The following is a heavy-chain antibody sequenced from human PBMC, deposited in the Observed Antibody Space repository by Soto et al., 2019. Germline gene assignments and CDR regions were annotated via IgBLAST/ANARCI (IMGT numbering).Heavy chain of an antibody. CDR2: ISSSSSYI. D-gene: IGHD3-10*01. Sequence: GGSLRLSCAASGFTFSSYSMNWVRQAPGKGLEWVSSISSSSSYIYYADSVKGRFTISRDNAKNSLYLQMNSLRAEDTAVYYWARGGGVRGVIGDFDYWGQGTLVTVSS. V-gene: IGHV3-21*01. CDR1: GFTFSSYS. J-gene: IGHJ4*02. CDR3: ARGGGVRGVIGDFDY.